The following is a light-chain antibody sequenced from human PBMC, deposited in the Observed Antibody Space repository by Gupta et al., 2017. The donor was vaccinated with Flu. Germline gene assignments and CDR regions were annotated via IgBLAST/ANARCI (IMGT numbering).Light chain of an antibody. Sequence: SALTQPASVSGSPGQSLTISCTGTSSDVGGYNYVSWYQQHPGKDPKLMIYEVSNRPSGVSNRFSGYKSCNTASLTIAVLQAEDEDDYYCSAYTSSSTLFGGGTKLTVL. V-gene: IGLV2-14*01. J-gene: IGLJ2*01. CDR2: EVS. CDR1: SSDVGGYNY. CDR3: SAYTSSSTL.